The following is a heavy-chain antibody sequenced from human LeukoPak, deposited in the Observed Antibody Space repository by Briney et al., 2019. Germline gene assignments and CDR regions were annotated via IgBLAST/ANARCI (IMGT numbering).Heavy chain of an antibody. CDR1: GASVSGSAYY. D-gene: IGHD3-10*01. V-gene: IGHV4-39*01. CDR3: ASYGLRGFDY. J-gene: IGHJ4*02. CDR2: IYYSGST. Sequence: PSETLSLTCTVSGASVSGSAYYWGWIRQPPGKGLEWIGNIYYSGSTYYNESLESRVTISIDTSKNQFSLKLNSVTAADTAVYYCASYGLRGFDYWGQGTLVTVSS.